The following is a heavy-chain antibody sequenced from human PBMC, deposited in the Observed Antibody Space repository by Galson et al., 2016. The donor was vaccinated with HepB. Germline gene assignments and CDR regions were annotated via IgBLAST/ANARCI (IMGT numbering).Heavy chain of an antibody. V-gene: IGHV3-21*01. D-gene: IGHD6-13*01. CDR1: GFTFTRYT. Sequence: SLRLSCAASGFTFTRYTMNWVRQSPGKGLEWVSSISASRSCKYYADPVKGRFTISRDNSKNSLYLQMNSLRAEDTAIYFCARTPGYSGTWYDAFGIWGPGTIVTVSS. CDR3: ARTPGYSGTWYDAFGI. CDR2: ISASRSCK. J-gene: IGHJ3*02.